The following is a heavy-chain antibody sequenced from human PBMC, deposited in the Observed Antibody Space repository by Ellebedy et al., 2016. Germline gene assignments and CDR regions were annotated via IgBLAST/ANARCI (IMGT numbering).Heavy chain of an antibody. Sequence: GESLKISCAASGFTFNSYAMSWVRQALGKGLEWVSAISGSGGSTYYADSVKGRFTISRDNSKNTLYLQMNSLSAEDTAVYYCAMCSGGSCYSGDYFDYWGQGTLVTVSS. V-gene: IGHV3-23*01. CDR2: ISGSGGST. CDR1: GFTFNSYA. CDR3: AMCSGGSCYSGDYFDY. J-gene: IGHJ4*02. D-gene: IGHD2-15*01.